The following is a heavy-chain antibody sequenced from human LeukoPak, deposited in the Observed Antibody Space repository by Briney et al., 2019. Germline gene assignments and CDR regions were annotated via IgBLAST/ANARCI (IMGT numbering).Heavy chain of an antibody. J-gene: IGHJ4*02. Sequence: GGSLRLSCVASGFTFSSFQMNWVRQAPGKGLEWVSYISSSGSIVFYADSVKGRFTISRDNAKNSLYLHMNSLRAEDTAVYYCARTPTYYDILTGYPYYFDYWGQGTLVTVSS. CDR2: ISSSGSIV. CDR1: GFTFSSFQ. V-gene: IGHV3-48*03. CDR3: ARTPTYYDILTGYPYYFDY. D-gene: IGHD3-9*01.